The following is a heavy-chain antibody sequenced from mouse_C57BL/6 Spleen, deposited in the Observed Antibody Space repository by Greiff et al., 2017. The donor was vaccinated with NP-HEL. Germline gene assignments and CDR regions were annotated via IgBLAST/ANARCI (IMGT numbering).Heavy chain of an antibody. CDR3: ESEEADGYAY. J-gene: IGHJ3*01. D-gene: IGHD2-3*01. CDR2: IHPSSGST. CDR1: GYTFTSYW. V-gene: IGHV1-64*01. Sequence: QVQLQQPGAELVKPGASVKLSCKASGYTFTSYWMHWVKQRPGQGLEWIGMIHPSSGSTNYNEKFKSKATLTVDKSSSTAYMQLSSLTSEDSAVSYCESEEADGYAYWGQGTLVTVSA.